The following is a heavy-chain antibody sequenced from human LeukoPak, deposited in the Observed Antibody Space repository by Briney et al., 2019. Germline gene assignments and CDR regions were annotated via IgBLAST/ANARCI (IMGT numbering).Heavy chain of an antibody. J-gene: IGHJ3*02. CDR1: GGSFSGYY. V-gene: IGHV4-34*01. CDR3: ARSSDSSGYSLSDAFDI. D-gene: IGHD3-22*01. CDR2: INHSGST. Sequence: SETLSRTCAVYGGSFSGYYWSWIRQPPGKGLEWIGEINHSGSTNYNPSLKSRVTISVDTSKNQFSLKLSSVTAADTAVYYCARSSDSSGYSLSDAFDIWGQGTMVTVSS.